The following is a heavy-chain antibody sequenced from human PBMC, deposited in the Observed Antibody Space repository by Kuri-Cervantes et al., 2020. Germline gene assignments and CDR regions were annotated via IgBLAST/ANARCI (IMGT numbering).Heavy chain of an antibody. CDR1: GFTFSNAW. Sequence: GESLKISCAASGFTFSNAWMSWVRQAPGKGLEWVGRIKSKTDGGTTDYAAPVKGRFTISRDDSKNTLYLQMNSLRVEDTAVYYCVRVSPLSSGWGGYFDYWGQGTLVTVSS. J-gene: IGHJ4*02. V-gene: IGHV3-15*01. D-gene: IGHD6-19*01. CDR2: IKSKTDGGTT. CDR3: VRVSPLSSGWGGYFDY.